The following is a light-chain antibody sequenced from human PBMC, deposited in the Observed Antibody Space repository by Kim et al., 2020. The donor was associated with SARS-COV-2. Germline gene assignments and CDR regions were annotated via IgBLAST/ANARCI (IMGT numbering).Light chain of an antibody. CDR2: QVT. Sequence: SYELTQPPTVSVSPGKKPSITAPGDNLGNKYPPWYKLNQGHSPLLAIYQVTKRPSGIPERFFGSNPGNTPTLPISGTQAMDEADYSGRAWDSSPHVVFGG. J-gene: IGLJ2*01. CDR3: RAWDSSPHVV. V-gene: IGLV3-1*01. CDR1: NLGNKY.